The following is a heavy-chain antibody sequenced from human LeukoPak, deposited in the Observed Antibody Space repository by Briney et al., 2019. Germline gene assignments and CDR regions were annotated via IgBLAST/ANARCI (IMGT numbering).Heavy chain of an antibody. V-gene: IGHV3-11*04. J-gene: IGHJ4*02. CDR2: ISIGGGSV. CDR1: GFTFNDYY. D-gene: IGHD1-26*01. Sequence: KPGGSLRLSCAASGFTFNDYYMSWIRRAPGKGLEWVSHISIGGGSVDYADSVKGRFTISRDNTKKSVYLQMNSLRVEDTAVYYCARENIHYDYWGQGILVTVSS. CDR3: ARENIHYDY.